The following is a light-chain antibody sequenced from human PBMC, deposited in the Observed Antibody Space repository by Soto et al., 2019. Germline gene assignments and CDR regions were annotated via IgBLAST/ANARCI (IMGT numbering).Light chain of an antibody. V-gene: IGKV3-15*01. CDR3: QQYNNWPPGIT. CDR2: GAS. Sequence: EIVLTQSPGTLSLSPGERATLSCRASQSVSSNYLAWYQQKPGQAPRLLIYGASTRATGIPARFSGSGSGTEFTLTISSLQSEDFAVYYCQQYNNWPPGITFGQGTRLEIK. CDR1: QSVSSN. J-gene: IGKJ5*01.